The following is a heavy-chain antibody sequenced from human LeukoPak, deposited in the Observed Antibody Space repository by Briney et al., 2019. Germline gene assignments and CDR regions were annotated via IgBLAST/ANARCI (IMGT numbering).Heavy chain of an antibody. CDR1: GFTLRSNY. D-gene: IGHD5-18*01. Sequence: GGSLRLSCAASGFTLRSNYMSWVRQAPGKGLEWVSVIYSGGSTYYADSVKCRFTISRDNSKNTLYLQMNSLRAEDTAVYYCARGSYGPFDYWGQGTLVTVSS. V-gene: IGHV3-53*01. CDR3: ARGSYGPFDY. J-gene: IGHJ4*02. CDR2: IYSGGST.